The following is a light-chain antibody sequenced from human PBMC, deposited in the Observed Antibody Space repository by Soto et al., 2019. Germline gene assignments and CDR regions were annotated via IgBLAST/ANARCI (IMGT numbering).Light chain of an antibody. CDR3: QHYYSIPWT. V-gene: IGKV4-1*01. J-gene: IGKJ1*01. CDR2: WAS. CDR1: QSVLRSSNNKNT. Sequence: DIVMTQSPDSLAVSLGERATINCKSSQSVLRSSNNKNTLAWYQQKPGQPPKLLIYWASARESGVPDRFSGSGSGTDFTLTISSLQAEDVAVYYCQHYYSIPWTFGQGTKVDIK.